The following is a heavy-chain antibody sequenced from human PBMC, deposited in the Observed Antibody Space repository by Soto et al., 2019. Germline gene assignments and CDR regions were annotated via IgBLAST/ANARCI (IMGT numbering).Heavy chain of an antibody. J-gene: IGHJ6*02. CDR2: INPNSGGT. Sequence: ASVKVSCKASGYTFTGYYMHWVRQAPGQGLEWMGWINPNSGGTNYAQKFQGRVTMTRDTSISTAYMELSRLRSDDTAVYYCARDHTVFWSVPPAYYYYGMDVWGQGTTVTVSS. V-gene: IGHV1-2*02. CDR3: ARDHTVFWSVPPAYYYYGMDV. D-gene: IGHD3-3*01. CDR1: GYTFTGYY.